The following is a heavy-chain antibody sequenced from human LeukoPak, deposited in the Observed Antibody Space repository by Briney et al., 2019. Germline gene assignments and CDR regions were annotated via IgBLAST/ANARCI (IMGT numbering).Heavy chain of an antibody. J-gene: IGHJ6*03. CDR2: MNPNSGNT. CDR1: GYTFTSYY. D-gene: IGHD6-6*01. V-gene: IGHV1-8*03. Sequence: VASVKVSCKASGYTFTSYYMHWVRQATGQGLEWMGWMNPNSGNTGYAQKFQGRVTITRNTSISTAYMELSSLRSEDTAVYYCARSHRLSYSSSSFYYYIDVWGKGTTVTVSS. CDR3: ARSHRLSYSSSSFYYYIDV.